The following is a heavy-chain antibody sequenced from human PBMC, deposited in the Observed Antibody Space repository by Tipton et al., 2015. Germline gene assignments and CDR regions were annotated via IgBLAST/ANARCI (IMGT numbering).Heavy chain of an antibody. D-gene: IGHD4-23*01. V-gene: IGHV4-59*01. J-gene: IGHJ4*02. Sequence: TLSLTCSVSSDSISKYFWTWIRQPPGKELEWIGYIHYSGSTNYNPSLKSRVTISVDTSKTQFSLHLSSVTAADTAVYYCARARGRRGGLFDSWGQGILVTVSS. CDR3: ARARGRRGGLFDS. CDR1: SDSISKYF. CDR2: IHYSGST.